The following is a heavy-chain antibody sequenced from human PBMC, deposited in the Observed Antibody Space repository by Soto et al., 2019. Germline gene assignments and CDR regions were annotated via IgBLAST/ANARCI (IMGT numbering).Heavy chain of an antibody. D-gene: IGHD6-13*01. CDR2: ISGSGGST. J-gene: IGHJ6*02. V-gene: IGHV3-23*01. Sequence: GGSLRLSCAASGFTFSSYAMSWVRQAPGKGLEWVSAISGSGGSTYYADSVKGRFTISRDNSKNTLYLQMNSLRAEDTAVYYCAASSSWLYYYYGMDVWGQGTTVTVSS. CDR3: AASSSWLYYYYGMDV. CDR1: GFTFSSYA.